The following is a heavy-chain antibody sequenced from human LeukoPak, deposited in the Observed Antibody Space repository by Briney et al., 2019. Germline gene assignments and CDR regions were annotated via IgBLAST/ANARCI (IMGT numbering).Heavy chain of an antibody. CDR3: ARGDLDAFDI. CDR1: GFTFSSYG. Sequence: PGRSLRLSCAASGFTFSSYGMPWVRQAPGKGLEWVAVIWYDGSNKYYADSVKGRFTISRDNSKNTLYLQMNSLRAEDTAVYYCARGDLDAFDIWGQGTMVTVSS. CDR2: IWYDGSNK. V-gene: IGHV3-33*01. J-gene: IGHJ3*02.